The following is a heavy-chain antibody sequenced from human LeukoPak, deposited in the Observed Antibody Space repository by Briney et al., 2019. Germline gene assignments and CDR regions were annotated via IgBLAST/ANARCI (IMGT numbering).Heavy chain of an antibody. CDR2: INPSGGPA. Sequence: ASVKVSCKASGYTFTRYYIHWVRQAPGQGLEWMGIINPSGGPANYAQKNQGRVTMTRDTSTSTVYMELNSLKSEDTAVYYCARGPPTTMTNRYFGLFDPWGQGTSVTVSS. CDR1: GYTFTRYY. J-gene: IGHJ5*02. CDR3: ARGPPTTMTNRYFGLFDP. V-gene: IGHV1-46*01. D-gene: IGHD4-17*01.